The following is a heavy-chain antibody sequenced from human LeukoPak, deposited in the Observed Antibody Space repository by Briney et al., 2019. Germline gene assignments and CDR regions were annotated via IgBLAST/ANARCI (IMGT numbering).Heavy chain of an antibody. V-gene: IGHV1-18*01. CDR2: ISAYNGNT. J-gene: IGHJ4*02. CDR3: ARARPGAYCGTTSCFSDY. CDR1: GYIFTSYG. D-gene: IGHD2-2*01. Sequence: PSVHVSFKASGYIFTSYGISWVREGPGQGLEWVGWISAYNGNTKFAPNLQDRVTMTTDTSTATAYMELRSLRLNDTAVYFCARARPGAYCGTTSCFSDYWGQGNLAPVSS.